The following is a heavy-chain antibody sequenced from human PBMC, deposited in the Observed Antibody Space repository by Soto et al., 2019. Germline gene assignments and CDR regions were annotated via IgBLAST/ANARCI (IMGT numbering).Heavy chain of an antibody. CDR1: GFTCSSYD. J-gene: IGHJ3*02. V-gene: IGHV3-23*01. CDR2: ILVGGST. CDR3: AKATATGGGAFDI. Sequence: AGGSLRLSCTASGFTCSSYDMSWVRQAPGKGLEWVSTILVGGSTYYPDSVKGRFTISRDNSKNTVFLQMNSLTAGDTAVYYCAKATATGGGAFDICGKGTMVTVSS. D-gene: IGHD2-8*02.